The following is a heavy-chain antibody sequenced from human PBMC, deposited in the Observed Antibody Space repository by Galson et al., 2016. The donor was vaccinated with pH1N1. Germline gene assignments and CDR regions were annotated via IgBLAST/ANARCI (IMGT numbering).Heavy chain of an antibody. CDR2: ITASADAT. Sequence: SLRLSCAASGLTFRNHVMSWVRQVPGKGLEWVAVITASADATFYGDSVKGRFFISRDNYRSTLSLQMNSLRADDTAIYYGVTRRPTTTPGVIDYWGQGTLVTVS. CDR1: GLTFRNHV. D-gene: IGHD1/OR15-1a*01. J-gene: IGHJ4*02. CDR3: VTRRPTTTPGVIDY. V-gene: IGHV3-23*01.